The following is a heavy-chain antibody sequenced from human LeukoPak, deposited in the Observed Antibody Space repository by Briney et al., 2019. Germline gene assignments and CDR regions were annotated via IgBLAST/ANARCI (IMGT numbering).Heavy chain of an antibody. CDR3: ARVTLLPTHIDY. D-gene: IGHD2/OR15-2a*01. CDR1: GGSISGYH. V-gene: IGHV4-59*08. CDR2: MYYSGST. J-gene: IGHJ4*02. Sequence: PSETLSLTCTVSGGSISGYHWSWIRQPPGKGLEWIADMYYSGSTNYNPSLKSRITISLDTSKNQFSLKLSSVTAADTAVYYCARVTLLPTHIDYWGQGTLVTVSS.